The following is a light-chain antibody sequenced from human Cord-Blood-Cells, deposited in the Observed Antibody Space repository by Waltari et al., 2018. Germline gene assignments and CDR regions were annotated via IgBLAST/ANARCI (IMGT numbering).Light chain of an antibody. V-gene: IGLV2-11*01. CDR3: CSYAGSYTWV. J-gene: IGLJ3*02. CDR1: SSDVGGYNY. Sequence: QSALTQPRSVSGSPGQSVTISCTGTSSDVGGYNYVSWYQQHPGQAPKLMIYDVSKRPSGVPDRLSGSKSGNAASLTISGLQAEDEADYYCCSYAGSYTWVFGGGTKLTVL. CDR2: DVS.